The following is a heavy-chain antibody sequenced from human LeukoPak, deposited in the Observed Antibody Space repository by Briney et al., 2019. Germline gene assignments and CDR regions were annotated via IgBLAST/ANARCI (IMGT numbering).Heavy chain of an antibody. CDR2: IKQDGSEK. CDR1: GFTFSSYW. V-gene: IGHV3-7*01. J-gene: IGHJ4*02. Sequence: GGSLRLSCAASGFTFSSYWMTWVRQAPGKGLEWVANIKQDGSEKYYVDSVKGRFTISRDNAKNSLYLQMNSLRAEDTAVYYCARERRAATESYWGQGTLVTVSS. CDR3: ARERRAATESY. D-gene: IGHD6-13*01.